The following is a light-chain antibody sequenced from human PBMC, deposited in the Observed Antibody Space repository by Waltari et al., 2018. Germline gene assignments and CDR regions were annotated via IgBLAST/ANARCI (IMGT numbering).Light chain of an antibody. J-gene: IGLJ2*01. CDR2: EDN. CDR1: RGSIASNY. V-gene: IGLV6-57*03. Sequence: NFMLTQPHSVSESPGKTVTISCTRSRGSIASNYVQWYQPRPGRAPTTVIYEDNQRPSGVPDRFSGSIDSSSNSASLTISGLKTEDEADYYCQSYDSSNRVVFGGGTKLTVL. CDR3: QSYDSSNRVV.